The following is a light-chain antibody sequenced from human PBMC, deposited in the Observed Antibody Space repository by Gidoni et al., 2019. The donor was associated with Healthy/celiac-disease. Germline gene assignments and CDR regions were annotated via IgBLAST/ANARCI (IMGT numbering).Light chain of an antibody. CDR1: QSISSN. J-gene: IGKJ1*01. CDR3: QQYNNWPKT. Sequence: EIVMTQSPATLSVSPGERATLSCRASQSISSNLAWYQQKPGQAPRLLIYGASTRAPGTPARFSGSGSGTEFTLTISSLQSEDFAVYYCQQYNNWPKTFGQGTKVEIE. V-gene: IGKV3-15*01. CDR2: GAS.